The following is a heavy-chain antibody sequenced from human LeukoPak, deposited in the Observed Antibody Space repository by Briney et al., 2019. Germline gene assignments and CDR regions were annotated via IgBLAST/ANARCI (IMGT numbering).Heavy chain of an antibody. Sequence: GGSLRLSCVASGFTFSDHYMDWVRQTPGKGLEWVGRSRNKANSYTTEYAASVKGRFSISRDDSKNSLFLQMNSLKTDDTAVYYCARDGEAPWYYGMDVWGQGTTVTVSS. D-gene: IGHD3-10*01. CDR2: SRNKANSYTT. V-gene: IGHV3-72*01. J-gene: IGHJ6*02. CDR1: GFTFSDHY. CDR3: ARDGEAPWYYGMDV.